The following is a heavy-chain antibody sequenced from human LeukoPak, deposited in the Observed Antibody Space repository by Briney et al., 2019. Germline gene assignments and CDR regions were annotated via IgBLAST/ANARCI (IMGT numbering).Heavy chain of an antibody. CDR3: ARDDPYNWNSYYYGMDV. CDR2: INPNSGGT. J-gene: IGHJ6*02. Sequence: GASVKVSCKASGYTFTGYYMHWVRQAPGQGLEWMGWINPNSGGTNYAQKFQGRVTTTRDTSISTAYMELSRLRSDDTAVYYCARDDPYNWNSYYYGMDVWGQGTTVTVSS. CDR1: GYTFTGYY. D-gene: IGHD1-20*01. V-gene: IGHV1-2*02.